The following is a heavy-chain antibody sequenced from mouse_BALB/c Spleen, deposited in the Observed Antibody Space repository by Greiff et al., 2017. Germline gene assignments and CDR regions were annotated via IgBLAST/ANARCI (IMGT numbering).Heavy chain of an antibody. J-gene: IGHJ4*01. CDR1: GFTFSSYA. Sequence: EVKLMESGGGLVKPGGSLKLSCAASGFTFSSYAMSWVRQTPEKRLEWVATISSGGSYTYYPDSVKGRFTISRDNAKNTLYLQMSSLRSEDTAMYYCARQYGNYYYAMDYWGQGTSVTVSS. V-gene: IGHV5-9-3*01. CDR3: ARQYGNYYYAMDY. CDR2: ISSGGSYT. D-gene: IGHD2-10*02.